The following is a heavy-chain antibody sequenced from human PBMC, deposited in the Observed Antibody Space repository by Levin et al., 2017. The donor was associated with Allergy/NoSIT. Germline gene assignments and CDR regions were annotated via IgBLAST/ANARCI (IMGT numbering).Heavy chain of an antibody. CDR1: GFTFDDYA. D-gene: IGHD3-22*01. V-gene: IGHV3-9*01. J-gene: IGHJ4*02. CDR3: AKDGGSSGYYIDY. Sequence: GGSLRLSCAASGFTFDDYAMHWVRQAPGKGLEWVSGISWNSGSIGYADSVKGRFTISRDNAKNSLYLQMNSLRAEDTALYYCAKDGGSSGYYIDYWGQGTLVTVSS. CDR2: ISWNSGSI.